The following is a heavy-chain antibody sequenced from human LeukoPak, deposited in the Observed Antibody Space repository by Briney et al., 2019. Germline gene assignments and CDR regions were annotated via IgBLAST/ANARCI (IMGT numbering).Heavy chain of an antibody. CDR3: ARELGGQFGDPHFEY. D-gene: IGHD3-10*01. V-gene: IGHV4-39*07. CDR1: GGSISSSSYY. J-gene: IGHJ4*02. CDR2: IYYSGST. Sequence: PSETLSLTCTVSGGSISSSSYYWGWIRQPPGKGLEWIGSIYYSGSTYYNPSLKSRVTISVDTSKNQFSLKLSSVTAADTAVYYCARELGGQFGDPHFEYWGQGTLVTVSS.